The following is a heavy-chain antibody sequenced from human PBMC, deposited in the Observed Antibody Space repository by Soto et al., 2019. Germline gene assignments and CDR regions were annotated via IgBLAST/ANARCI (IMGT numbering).Heavy chain of an antibody. V-gene: IGHV1-18*01. J-gene: IGHJ4*02. CDR1: GYTFTSYG. D-gene: IGHD3-10*01. CDR2: ISAYNGNI. CDR3: ARVYRITMVRGELSEY. Sequence: QVQLVQSGAEVKKPGASVKVSCKASGYTFTSYGISWVRQAPGQGLEWMGWISAYNGNINYAQKLQGRVTMTTDTYTSTAYMELRSLRSDDTAVYYCARVYRITMVRGELSEYWGQGTLVTVSS.